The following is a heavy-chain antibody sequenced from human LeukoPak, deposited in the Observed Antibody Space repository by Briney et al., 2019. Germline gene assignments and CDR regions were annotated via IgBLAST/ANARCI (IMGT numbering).Heavy chain of an antibody. D-gene: IGHD3-22*01. J-gene: IGHJ4*02. V-gene: IGHV3-15*01. CDR1: GFTFSNAW. CDR2: IKSKTDGGTT. CDR3: TTRADARDYYDSSGRYFDY. Sequence: GGSLRLSCAASGFTFSNAWMSWVRQAPGKGLEWVGRIKSKTDGGTTDYAAPVKGRFTISRDDSKNTLYLQMNSLNTEDTAVYYCTTRADARDYYDSSGRYFDYWGQGTLVTVSS.